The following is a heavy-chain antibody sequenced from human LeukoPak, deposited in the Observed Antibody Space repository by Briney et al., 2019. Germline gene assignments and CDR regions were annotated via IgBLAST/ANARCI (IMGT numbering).Heavy chain of an antibody. Sequence: GGSLRLSCAASGFTFSTYGVSWVRQAPGKGLEWVSAISGSGGSTYYADSVKGRFTISRDNSKNTLYLQMNSLRAEDTAVYYCAKDRSLSLDAFDIWGQGTMVTVSS. V-gene: IGHV3-23*01. CDR1: GFTFSTYG. CDR3: AKDRSLSLDAFDI. J-gene: IGHJ3*02. CDR2: ISGSGGST.